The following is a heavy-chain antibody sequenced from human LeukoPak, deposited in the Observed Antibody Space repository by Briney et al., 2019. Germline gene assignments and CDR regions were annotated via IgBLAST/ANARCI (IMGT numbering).Heavy chain of an antibody. J-gene: IGHJ4*02. CDR2: MYYNGYT. Sequence: SETLSLTCTVSGGSINSNSHHWGWIRQPPGKGLEWIGSMYYNGYTYYNPSLKSRVTMSVDTSKNQFSLTLNSVTAADTAVYYCATEWEQLIRTGNFDYWGQGTLVTVSS. D-gene: IGHD1-26*01. CDR1: GGSINSNSHH. V-gene: IGHV4-39*01. CDR3: ATEWEQLIRTGNFDY.